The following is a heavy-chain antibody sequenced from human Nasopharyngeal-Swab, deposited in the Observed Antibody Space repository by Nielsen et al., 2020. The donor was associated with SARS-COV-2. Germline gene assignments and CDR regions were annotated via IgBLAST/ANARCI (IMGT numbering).Heavy chain of an antibody. J-gene: IGHJ4*02. CDR3: ARDVGGRDNY. Sequence: GESLKIPCAASGFTFSTYWMHWVRQPPGKGLLLVSRIDTDGTIPDYADSVKGRFTISRDNDKNTLYLQMNSLRAEDTAVYYCARDVGGRDNYWGQGALVTVSS. D-gene: IGHD2-15*01. V-gene: IGHV3-74*01. CDR1: GFTFSTYW. CDR2: IDTDGTIP.